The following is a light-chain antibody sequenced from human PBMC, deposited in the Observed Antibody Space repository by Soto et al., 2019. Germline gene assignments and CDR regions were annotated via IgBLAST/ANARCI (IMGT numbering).Light chain of an antibody. J-gene: IGKJ1*01. Sequence: DIQMTQSPSSLSASVGDSVTITCRASQSISSSLNWYQQKPGKAPKLLIYAASSLQSGVPSRFSGSGSGTDFTLTISSLQPEDFTTYYCQQSFSIPWTFGQGTKVEIK. CDR2: AAS. CDR1: QSISSS. CDR3: QQSFSIPWT. V-gene: IGKV1-39*01.